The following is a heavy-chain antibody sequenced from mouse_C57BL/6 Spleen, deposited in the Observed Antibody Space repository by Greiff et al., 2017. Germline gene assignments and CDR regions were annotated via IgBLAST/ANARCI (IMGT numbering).Heavy chain of an antibody. CDR2: ISSGSSTI. D-gene: IGHD4-1*01. CDR1: GFTFSDYG. J-gene: IGHJ3*01. V-gene: IGHV5-17*01. Sequence: EVKVEESGGGLVKPGGSLKLSCAASGFTFSDYGMHWVRQAPEKGLEWVAYISSGSSTIYYADTVKGRFTISRDNAKNTLFLQMTSLRSEDTAMYYCARGGLGPLAYWGQGTLVTVSA. CDR3: ARGGLGPLAY.